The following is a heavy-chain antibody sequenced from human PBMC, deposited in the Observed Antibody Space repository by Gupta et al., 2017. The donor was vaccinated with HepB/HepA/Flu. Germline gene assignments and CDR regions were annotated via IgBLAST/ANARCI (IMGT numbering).Heavy chain of an antibody. Sequence: QVHLQQWGAGLFKPSETLSLTCTVNGGSFPGYYWIWIRQPPGKGLEWIGETDPSGTTNYSPSLKGRVIRSRDTSKTQFSLNLSSVTAAETAIYYCASGTRDRTTTRWWVRYYYYYYMDVWVKGTPVTVSS. CDR3: ASGTRDRTTTRWWVRYYYYYYMDV. CDR1: GGSFPGYY. V-gene: IGHV4-34*02. CDR2: TDPSGTT. D-gene: IGHD2/OR15-2a*01. J-gene: IGHJ6*03.